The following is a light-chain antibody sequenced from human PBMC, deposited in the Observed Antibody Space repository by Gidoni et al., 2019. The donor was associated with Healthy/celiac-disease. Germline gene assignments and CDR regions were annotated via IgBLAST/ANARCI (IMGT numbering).Light chain of an antibody. CDR3: QQYYRTPRT. CDR2: WAS. J-gene: IGKJ1*01. CDR1: QSVIYSSNNKNY. V-gene: IGKV4-1*01. Sequence: ILMTQSPASLAVSLRDRATINCKSSQSVIYSSNNKNYLAWYQQQPGQPPKLLIYWASTRESGGADRSRSSEGGTDVTLTSSSGQDEDVAVYYEQQYYRTPRTFGQGTKVEIK.